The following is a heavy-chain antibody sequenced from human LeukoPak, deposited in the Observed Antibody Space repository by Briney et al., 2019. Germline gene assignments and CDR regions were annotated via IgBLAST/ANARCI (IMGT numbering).Heavy chain of an antibody. CDR3: ARALNPYYYYMDV. CDR1: GGSISSGSYY. D-gene: IGHD1-14*01. CDR2: IYYSGST. J-gene: IGHJ6*03. V-gene: IGHV4-61*01. Sequence: SQTLSLTCTVSGGSISSGSYYWSWIRQPPGKGLEWIGYIYYSGSTNYNPSLKSRVTISVDTSKNQFSLKLSSVTAADTAVYYCARALNPYYYYMDVWGKGTTVTVSS.